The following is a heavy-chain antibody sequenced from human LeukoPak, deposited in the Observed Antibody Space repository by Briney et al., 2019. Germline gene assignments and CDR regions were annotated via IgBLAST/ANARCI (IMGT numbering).Heavy chain of an antibody. V-gene: IGHV3-33*01. J-gene: IGHJ4*02. D-gene: IGHD6-6*01. CDR1: GFTFSSYG. CDR3: ARDIGTWPRSYFDY. CDR2: IWYDGSNT. Sequence: GGSLRLSCAASGFTFSSYGFHWVRQAPGKGLEWVALIWYDGSNTDYADSVKGRFTISRDSSTNTVHLQMCSLRAEVMAVYYCARDIGTWPRSYFDYWGQGTLVAVSS.